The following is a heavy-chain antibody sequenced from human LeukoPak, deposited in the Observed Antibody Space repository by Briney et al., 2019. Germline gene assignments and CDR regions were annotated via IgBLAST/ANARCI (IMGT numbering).Heavy chain of an antibody. CDR2: ITNDGSNE. J-gene: IGHJ4*02. Sequence: GRSLRLSCAASGFTLGSYGMHWVRQAPGKGLEWVASITNDGSNEYYGDSVKGRFSVSRDNSKNTLYLHMNSLRAEDTAVYYCAKEREMATRYYFDYWGQGTLVTVP. CDR1: GFTLGSYG. D-gene: IGHD5-24*01. V-gene: IGHV3-30*18. CDR3: AKEREMATRYYFDY.